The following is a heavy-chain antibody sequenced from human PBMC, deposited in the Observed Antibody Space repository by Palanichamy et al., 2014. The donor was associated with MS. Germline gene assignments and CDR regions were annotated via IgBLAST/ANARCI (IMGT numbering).Heavy chain of an antibody. CDR1: GFTFSAYS. CDR3: ARTGADDSESYYNVFDY. V-gene: IGHV3-21*01. CDR2: ISTSSSYI. J-gene: IGHJ4*02. D-gene: IGHD3-10*01. Sequence: EVHLVESGGGLVKPGGSLRLSCAASGFTFSAYSMNWVRQAPGKGLEWVSSISTSSSYIYYADSVKGRFTISRRNAKNSLYLQMNGLRAEDTAVYYCARTGADDSESYYNVFDYWGQGTLVTVSS.